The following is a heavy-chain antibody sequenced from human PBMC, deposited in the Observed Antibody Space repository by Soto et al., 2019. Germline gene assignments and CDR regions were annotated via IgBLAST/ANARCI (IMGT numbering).Heavy chain of an antibody. Sequence: EVQLLESGGGLVQPGGSLRLSCAASGFTFSSYAMIWVRQAPGKGLEWVSAISGSGGTTYYADSVKGRFTFSRDNSKNTLYLKMNSLRAEDTAVYYCAKTANGWFSAFDIWGQGTMVTVSS. CDR3: AKTANGWFSAFDI. CDR2: ISGSGGTT. CDR1: GFTFSSYA. V-gene: IGHV3-23*01. J-gene: IGHJ3*02. D-gene: IGHD6-19*01.